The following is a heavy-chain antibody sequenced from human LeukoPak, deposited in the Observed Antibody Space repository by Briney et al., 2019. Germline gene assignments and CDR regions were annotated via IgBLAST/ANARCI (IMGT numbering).Heavy chain of an antibody. V-gene: IGHV3-74*01. CDR2: INSDGSST. CDR1: GFTFSGYW. D-gene: IGHD3-22*01. Sequence: GGSLRLSCAASGFTFSGYWMHWVRHAPGKGLVWVSRINSDGSSTSYADVVKGRFTISRDNAKNTLYLQMNSLRVEDTAVYYCAKGAASGLVDWFDPWGQGTLVTVSS. CDR3: AKGAASGLVDWFDP. J-gene: IGHJ5*02.